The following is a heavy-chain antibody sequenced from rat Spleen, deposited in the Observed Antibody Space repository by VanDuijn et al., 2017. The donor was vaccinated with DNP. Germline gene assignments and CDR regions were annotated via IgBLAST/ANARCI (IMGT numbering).Heavy chain of an antibody. V-gene: IGHV3-3*01. D-gene: IGHD1-1*01. CDR2: INSAGRI. CDR1: GHFITNDYR. J-gene: IGHJ2*01. Sequence: EVQLQESGPGLVTPSQSLSLTCSVTGHFITNDYRWNWLRKFPGNKLEWMGYINSAGRINYNPSLKSRISITRDTSKNQFFLQLNSLTTEDTATYYCARLRLEWEVRAMDAWGQGVMVTVSS. CDR3: ARLRLEWEVRAMDA.